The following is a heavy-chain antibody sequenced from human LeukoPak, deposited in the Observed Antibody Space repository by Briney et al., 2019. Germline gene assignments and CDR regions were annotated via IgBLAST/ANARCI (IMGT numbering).Heavy chain of an antibody. Sequence: KSSETLSLTCTVSGGSISSNYWSSIRQPPGEGLEWIGYIYYSGSTIYNPSLKSRVTISVDTSKNQFSLKLSSVTAADTAVYYCARRAYSSGYYYFDYWGQGTLVTVSS. CDR2: IYYSGST. D-gene: IGHD3-22*01. CDR1: GGSISSNY. V-gene: IGHV4-59*01. J-gene: IGHJ4*02. CDR3: ARRAYSSGYYYFDY.